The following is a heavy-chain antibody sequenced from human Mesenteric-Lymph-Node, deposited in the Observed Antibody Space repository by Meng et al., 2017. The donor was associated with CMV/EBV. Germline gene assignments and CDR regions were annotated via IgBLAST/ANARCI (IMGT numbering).Heavy chain of an antibody. Sequence: ASVKVSCKASGYTFTSYDINWVREATGQGLEWMGIINPSGGSTSYAQKFQGRVTMTRDTSTSTVYMELSSLRSEDTAVYYCARGAGGYNWNYIPIWGQGTLVTVSS. D-gene: IGHD1-7*01. J-gene: IGHJ4*02. CDR1: GYTFTSYD. CDR2: INPSGGST. V-gene: IGHV1-46*01. CDR3: ARGAGGYNWNYIPI.